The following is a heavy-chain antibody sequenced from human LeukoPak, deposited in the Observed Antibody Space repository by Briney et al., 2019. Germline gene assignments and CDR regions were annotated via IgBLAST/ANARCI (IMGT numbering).Heavy chain of an antibody. CDR3: ARDSDYYYYYMDV. J-gene: IGHJ6*03. V-gene: IGHV4-59*11. D-gene: IGHD3-10*01. CDR1: GGSISSHY. Sequence: PSETLSLTCTVSGGSISSHYWSWIRQTPGKGLEWIGYIYYSGSTNYNPSLKSRVTISVDTSKNQFSLKLSSVTAADTAVYYCARDSDYYYYYMDVWGKGTTVTVYS. CDR2: IYYSGST.